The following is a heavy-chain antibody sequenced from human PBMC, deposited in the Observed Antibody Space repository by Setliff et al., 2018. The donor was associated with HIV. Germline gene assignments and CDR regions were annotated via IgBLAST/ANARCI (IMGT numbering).Heavy chain of an antibody. CDR1: GGSVSSRGHY. V-gene: IGHV4-39*07. J-gene: IGHJ4*02. Sequence: SETLSLTCSVSGGSVSSRGHYWGWIRQPPGNRLEWIGSIHYSGRTNYSPSLQSRVTMSVDLSKNEFSLKLNFVTAADTAVYYCAREGSPIYYFDYWSQGTLVTVSS. D-gene: IGHD3-10*01. CDR3: AREGSPIYYFDY. CDR2: IHYSGRT.